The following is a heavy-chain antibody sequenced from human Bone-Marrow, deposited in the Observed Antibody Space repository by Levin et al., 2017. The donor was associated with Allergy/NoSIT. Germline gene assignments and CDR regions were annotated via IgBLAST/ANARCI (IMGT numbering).Heavy chain of an antibody. CDR1: GYTFTSYD. Sequence: ASVKVSCKASGYTFTSYDINWVRQATGQGLEWMGWMNPNSGNTGYAQKFQGRVTMTRNTSISTAYMELSSLRSEDTAVYYCARAGIAAAGVGAGYYFDYWGQGTLVTVSS. J-gene: IGHJ4*02. D-gene: IGHD6-13*01. CDR2: MNPNSGNT. CDR3: ARAGIAAAGVGAGYYFDY. V-gene: IGHV1-8*01.